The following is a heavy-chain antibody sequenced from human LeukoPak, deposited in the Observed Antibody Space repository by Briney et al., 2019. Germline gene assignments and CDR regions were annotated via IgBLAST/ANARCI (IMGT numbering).Heavy chain of an antibody. CDR2: VFRDGST. CDR1: GFAVNSYY. V-gene: IGHV3-53*01. D-gene: IGHD1-1*01. CDR3: ATETWKD. Sequence: GESLRLSCAASGFAVNSYYMSSVRQAPGKGLEWVSAVFRDGSTSHADSVKGRFTISRDNSRNTVYLQMNSLRAEDTAVYYCATETWKDWGQGTLVTVSS. J-gene: IGHJ4*02.